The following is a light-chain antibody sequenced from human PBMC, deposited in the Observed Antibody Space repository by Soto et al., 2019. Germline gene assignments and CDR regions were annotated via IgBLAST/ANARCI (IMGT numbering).Light chain of an antibody. J-gene: IGLJ2*01. CDR2: YDS. CDR3: QVWDSSRDHHVV. CDR1: NIGSKS. Sequence: SYELTQPPSVSVAPGKTARITCGGNNIGSKSVHWYQQKPGQAPVLVIYYDSDRPSGIPERFSGSNSGNTATLTISRVEAGDEADYYCQVWDSSRDHHVVFGGGTKGTVL. V-gene: IGLV3-21*04.